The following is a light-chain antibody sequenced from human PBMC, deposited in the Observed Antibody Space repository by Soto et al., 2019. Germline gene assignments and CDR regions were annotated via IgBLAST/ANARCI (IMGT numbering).Light chain of an antibody. CDR3: QQYGSSPRA. V-gene: IGKV3-20*01. CDR2: GAS. CDR1: QSVSNDF. Sequence: EIVLTQSPGILSLSPGERATLSCRASQSVSNDFLAWYQQKPGQAPRLLIYGASSRATGIPDRFSGSGSGTDFTLTISRLEPEDFAVYYCQQYGSSPRAFGGGTKVDI. J-gene: IGKJ4*01.